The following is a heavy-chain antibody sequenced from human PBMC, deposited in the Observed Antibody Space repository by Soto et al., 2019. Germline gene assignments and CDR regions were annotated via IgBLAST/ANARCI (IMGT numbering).Heavy chain of an antibody. D-gene: IGHD6-13*01. CDR1: GGSISSSIYY. J-gene: IGHJ4*02. Sequence: PSETLSLTCTVSGGSISSSIYYWGWIRQPPGKGLEWIGSIYYSGSTYYNPSLKSRVTISVDTSKNQFSLKLSSVTAADTAVYYCARSDIAAAGIGTFDYWGQGTLVTVSS. CDR2: IYYSGST. CDR3: ARSDIAAAGIGTFDY. V-gene: IGHV4-39*01.